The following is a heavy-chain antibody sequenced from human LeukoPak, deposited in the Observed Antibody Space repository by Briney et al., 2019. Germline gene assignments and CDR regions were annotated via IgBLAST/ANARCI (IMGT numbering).Heavy chain of an antibody. CDR2: ISCSGGGT. V-gene: IGHV3-23*01. CDR1: GFTFSSYA. CDR3: AGGVYYGSSPFDY. Sequence: GGSLRLSCAASGFTFSSYAMSWVRQAPGKGLEWVSAISCSGGGTYYADSVKGRFTISRDNSKNTLYLQMNSLRAEDTAVYYCAGGVYYGSSPFDYWGQGTLVTVSS. J-gene: IGHJ4*02. D-gene: IGHD3-10*01.